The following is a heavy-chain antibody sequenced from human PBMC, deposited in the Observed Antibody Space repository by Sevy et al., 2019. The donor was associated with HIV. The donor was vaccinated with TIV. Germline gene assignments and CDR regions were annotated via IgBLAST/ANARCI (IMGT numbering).Heavy chain of an antibody. V-gene: IGHV3-48*01. CDR3: ARGADYFDSSGANLEY. J-gene: IGHJ4*02. CDR1: GFTFSSYS. Sequence: GGSLRLSCVASGFTFSSYSMNWVRQAPGKGLEWVSYISSSSDSSRTLYYADSVKGRFSISRDNAKNTLSLQMNSLRAEDTAVYYCARGADYFDSSGANLEYWGQGTLVTVSS. CDR2: ISSSSDSSRTL. D-gene: IGHD3-22*01.